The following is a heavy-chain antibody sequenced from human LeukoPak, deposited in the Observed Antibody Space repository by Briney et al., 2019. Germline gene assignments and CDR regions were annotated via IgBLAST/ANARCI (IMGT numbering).Heavy chain of an antibody. V-gene: IGHV4-30-4*01. D-gene: IGHD5-24*01. CDR3: ARVGWPQLGGGFDY. J-gene: IGHJ4*02. CDR2: IYYSGST. Sequence: SETLSLTCTVSGGSISSGDYYWSWIRQPPGKGLEWIGYIYYSGSTYYNPSLKSRVTISVDTSKNQFSLKLSSVTAADTAVYYCARVGWPQLGGGFDYWGQGTLVTVSS. CDR1: GGSISSGDYY.